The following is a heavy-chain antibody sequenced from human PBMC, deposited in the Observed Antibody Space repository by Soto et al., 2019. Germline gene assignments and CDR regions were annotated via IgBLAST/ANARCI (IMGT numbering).Heavy chain of an antibody. Sequence: QVQLQESGPGLVKPSQTMSLTCTVSGGSISTGGYYWTWIRQHPGKGLEWIGYIYYSGSTYYNPSLKSRVTISVDTSKNQFSLKLSSVTAADTAVYYCARGLSATLFDNWGQGTLVTVSS. J-gene: IGHJ4*02. V-gene: IGHV4-31*03. CDR2: IYYSGST. CDR1: GGSISTGGYY. CDR3: ARGLSATLFDN.